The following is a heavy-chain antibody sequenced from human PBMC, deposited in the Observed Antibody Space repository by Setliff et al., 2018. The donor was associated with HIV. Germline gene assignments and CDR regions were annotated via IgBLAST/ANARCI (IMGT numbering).Heavy chain of an antibody. CDR2: IYFNGKT. Sequence: SETLSLTCSVSGASSAASVNDFFWSWIRQSPGKGLEWIGSIYFNGKTYNNPSLKSRVIMSVDRSRSQLSLKVNSVTAADTATYYCARHVIGVVMLYSWDAFDYWGRGTLVTVSS. D-gene: IGHD3-16*01. CDR3: ARHVIGVVMLYSWDAFDY. CDR1: GASSAASVNDFF. V-gene: IGHV4-39*01. J-gene: IGHJ4*02.